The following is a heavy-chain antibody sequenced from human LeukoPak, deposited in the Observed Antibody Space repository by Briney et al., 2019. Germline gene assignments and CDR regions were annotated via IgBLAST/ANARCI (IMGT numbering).Heavy chain of an antibody. D-gene: IGHD3-16*01. CDR1: GYTFTGYY. Sequence: ASVKVSCKASGYTFTGYYVHWVRQAPGQGLEWMGWINPNSGGTNYAQKFQGRVTMTRDTSISTAYMELSRLRSDDTAVYYCARGKAERGGGYYYGMDVWGQGTTVTVSS. CDR2: INPNSGGT. V-gene: IGHV1-2*02. J-gene: IGHJ6*02. CDR3: ARGKAERGGGYYYGMDV.